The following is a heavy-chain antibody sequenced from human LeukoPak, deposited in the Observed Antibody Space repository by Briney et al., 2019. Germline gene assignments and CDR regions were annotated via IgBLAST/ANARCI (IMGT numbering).Heavy chain of an antibody. D-gene: IGHD6-6*01. J-gene: IGHJ4*02. Sequence: PSETLSLTCTVSGGSISSSSYYWGWIRQPPGKGLEWIGEINHSGSTNYNPSLKSRVTISVDTSKNQFSLKLSSVTAADTAVYYCARGNHQYSSSAFDYWGQGVETLVTVSS. CDR2: INHSGST. CDR3: ARGNHQYSSSAFDY. V-gene: IGHV4-39*07. CDR1: GGSISSSSYY.